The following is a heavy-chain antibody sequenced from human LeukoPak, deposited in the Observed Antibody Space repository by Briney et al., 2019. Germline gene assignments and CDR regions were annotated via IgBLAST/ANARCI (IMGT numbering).Heavy chain of an antibody. CDR2: IYPGDSDT. V-gene: IGHV5-51*06. CDR3: ARLSGGEMPRIPPYYMDV. J-gene: IGHJ6*03. D-gene: IGHD5-24*01. CDR1: GYSFTRYW. Sequence: GESLKISCKGSGYSFTRYWIGWVRQMPGKGLEWMGMIYPGDSDTRYSPSFQGQITISADKSISTASLQWSRLKASDTVMYYCARLSGGEMPRIPPYYMDVWGKGTTVTVSS.